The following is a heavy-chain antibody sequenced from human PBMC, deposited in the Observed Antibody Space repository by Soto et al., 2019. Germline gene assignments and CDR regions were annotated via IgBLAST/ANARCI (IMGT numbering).Heavy chain of an antibody. CDR2: IIPIFGTA. CDR1: GGTFSSYA. V-gene: IGHV1-69*13. CDR3: ASTLHYDFWSGYKYYYYGMDV. D-gene: IGHD3-3*01. Sequence: ASVKVSCKASGGTFSSYAISWVRQAPGQGLEWMGGIIPIFGTANYAQKFQGRVTITADESTSTAYMELSSLRSEDTAVYYCASTLHYDFWSGYKYYYYGMDVWGQGTTVTVSS. J-gene: IGHJ6*02.